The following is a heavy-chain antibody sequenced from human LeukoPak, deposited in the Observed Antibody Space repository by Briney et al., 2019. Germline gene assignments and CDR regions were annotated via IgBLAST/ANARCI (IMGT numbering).Heavy chain of an antibody. J-gene: IGHJ6*03. Sequence: GGSLKISCQASGYKCTNYWIGWVRQMPGKGLEWMGIIFLSDSDTRYSPSFQGQVTISADKSTSTAYLQWSSLKASDTAMYYCARTAAGVFYYMDVWGKGTTVTVSS. CDR2: IFLSDSDT. CDR1: GYKCTNYW. CDR3: ARTAAGVFYYMDV. V-gene: IGHV5-51*01. D-gene: IGHD6-13*01.